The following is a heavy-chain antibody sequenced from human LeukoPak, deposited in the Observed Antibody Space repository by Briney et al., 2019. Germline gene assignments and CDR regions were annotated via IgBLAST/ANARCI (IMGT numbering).Heavy chain of an antibody. Sequence: GGSLRLSCAASGFTFGSFAMTWVRQAPGKGLEWVSSVSGSGGSTYYADSVKGRFTISRDNSKNTLYLQMNGLRAEDTAVYYCAKVRGSSTSTGIFEDYWGQGTLDTVSS. J-gene: IGHJ4*02. V-gene: IGHV3-23*01. CDR3: AKVRGSSTSTGIFEDY. CDR2: VSGSGGST. D-gene: IGHD2-2*01. CDR1: GFTFGSFA.